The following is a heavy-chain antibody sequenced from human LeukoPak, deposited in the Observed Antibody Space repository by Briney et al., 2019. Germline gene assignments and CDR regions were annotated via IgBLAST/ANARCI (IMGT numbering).Heavy chain of an antibody. Sequence: SETLSLTCTVSGGSITISDYYWGWIRLPPGKGLEWIGSISHTGTTYYNPSLQSRVTISVDKSKNQFSLKLSSVTAADTAVYYCATREHHVLRTPGDYWGQGTLVTVSS. D-gene: IGHD6-6*01. V-gene: IGHV4-39*01. CDR2: ISHTGTT. CDR3: ATREHHVLRTPGDY. CDR1: GGSITISDYY. J-gene: IGHJ4*02.